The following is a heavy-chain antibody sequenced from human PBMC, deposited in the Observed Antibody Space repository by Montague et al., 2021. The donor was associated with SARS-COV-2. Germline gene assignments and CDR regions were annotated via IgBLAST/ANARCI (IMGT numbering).Heavy chain of an antibody. J-gene: IGHJ4*02. D-gene: IGHD3-10*01. Sequence: SWSISFDASGFSFSSRGMSWVRQVPGKGLEWVATVEQDGSESHYVDSVKGRFTISRDNAKSSAYLQMSSLRVEDTAVYFCARDHYGSEDYWGQGILVTVSS. CDR1: GFSFSSRG. V-gene: IGHV3-7*01. CDR2: VEQDGSES. CDR3: ARDHYGSEDY.